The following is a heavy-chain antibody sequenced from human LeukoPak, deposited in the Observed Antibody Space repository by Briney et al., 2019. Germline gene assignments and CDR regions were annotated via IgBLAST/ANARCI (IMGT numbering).Heavy chain of an antibody. D-gene: IGHD2-8*01. CDR1: GLTFTSYS. CDR3: ARRTNDFDY. J-gene: IGHJ4*02. Sequence: GGSLRLSCAASGLTFTSYSMNWVRQVPGKGMEWVSYISSSSSVIDYAVSMKGRFTISRDNANTSLYLQMNSLRAEDTAVYYCARRTNDFDYWGQGTLVTVSS. CDR2: ISSSSSVI. V-gene: IGHV3-21*01.